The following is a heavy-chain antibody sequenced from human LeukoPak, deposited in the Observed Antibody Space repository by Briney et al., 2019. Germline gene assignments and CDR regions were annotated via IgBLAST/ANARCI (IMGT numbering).Heavy chain of an antibody. J-gene: IGHJ4*02. CDR2: ISSSSSYI. CDR3: ARSLCFGEPFLFDF. D-gene: IGHD3-10*01. CDR1: GLTFSSDR. Sequence: GGSLRLSCAASGLTFSSDRMNWLRQAPGKGLEWVSSISSSSSYIYYADSVKGRFTISRDNANNSLYLQMTSLRAEDTAVYFCARSLCFGEPFLFDFWGEGTLVTVSS. V-gene: IGHV3-21*01.